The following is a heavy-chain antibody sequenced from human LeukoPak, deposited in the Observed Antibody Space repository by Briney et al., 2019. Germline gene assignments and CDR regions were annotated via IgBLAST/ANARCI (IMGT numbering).Heavy chain of an antibody. CDR1: GYNFINYY. CDR3: AREDVVLVDAVRYYYYGMDV. J-gene: IGHJ6*02. Sequence: ASVKVSCKASGYNFINYYMHWVRQAPGQGLEWMGIINPSGGSTSYAQKFQDGLTMTRDTSTSTVYMELSSLKSEDTAVYYCAREDVVLVDAVRYYYYGMDVWGQGTTVTVSS. CDR2: INPSGGST. D-gene: IGHD2-8*01. V-gene: IGHV1-46*01.